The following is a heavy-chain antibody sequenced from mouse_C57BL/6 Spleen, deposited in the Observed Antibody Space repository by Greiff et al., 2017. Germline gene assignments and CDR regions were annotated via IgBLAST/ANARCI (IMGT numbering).Heavy chain of an antibody. V-gene: IGHV5-12*01. Sequence: EVQVVESGGGLVQPGGSLKLSCAASGFTFSDYYMYWVRQTPEKRLEWVAYISNGGGSTYYPDTVKGRFTISRDNAKNTLYLQMSRLKSEDTAMYYCARGGTTVVATNFDYWGQGTTLTVSS. CDR1: GFTFSDYY. CDR3: ARGGTTVVATNFDY. CDR2: ISNGGGST. D-gene: IGHD1-1*01. J-gene: IGHJ2*01.